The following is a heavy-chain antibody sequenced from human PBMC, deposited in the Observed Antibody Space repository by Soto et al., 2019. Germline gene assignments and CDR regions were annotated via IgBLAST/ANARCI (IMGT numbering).Heavy chain of an antibody. Sequence: SETLSLTCAVYGGSFSGHSWTWIRQSPGKGLEWIGDINHSGRVNYSPSLKSRVTISLDTSRNQFSLTLSAVTAADTAMYYCSTRAYDTNGYYRCDPWGQGTRVTVS. CDR1: GGSFSGHS. D-gene: IGHD3-22*01. CDR3: STRAYDTNGYYRCDP. J-gene: IGHJ5*01. CDR2: INHSGRV. V-gene: IGHV4-34*01.